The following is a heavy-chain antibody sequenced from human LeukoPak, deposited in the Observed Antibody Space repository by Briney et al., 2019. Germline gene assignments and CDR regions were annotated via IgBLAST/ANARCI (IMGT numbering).Heavy chain of an antibody. Sequence: GGSLRLSCAASGFTFSSYAMHWVRQAPGKGLEWVAVISYDGSNKYYADSVKGRFTISRDNSKNTLYLQMNSLRVEDTAVYYCARGFDYYDSTGSGYWGQGTLVTVSS. CDR3: ARGFDYYDSTGSGY. CDR2: ISYDGSNK. J-gene: IGHJ4*02. CDR1: GFTFSSYA. V-gene: IGHV3-30*04. D-gene: IGHD3-22*01.